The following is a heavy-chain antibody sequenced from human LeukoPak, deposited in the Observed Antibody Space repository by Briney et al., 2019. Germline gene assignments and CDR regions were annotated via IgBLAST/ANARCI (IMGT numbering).Heavy chain of an antibody. J-gene: IGHJ4*02. CDR2: ISGSGGST. CDR1: GFTSSSYA. D-gene: IGHD3-16*01. V-gene: IGHV3-23*01. CDR3: AKGGFGGVYRNDY. Sequence: GGSLRLSCAASGFTSSSYAMSWVRQAPGKGLEWVSGISGSGGSTYYADSVKGRFTISRDNSKNTLYLQMNSLRAEDTAVYYCAKGGFGGVYRNDYWGQGTLVTVSS.